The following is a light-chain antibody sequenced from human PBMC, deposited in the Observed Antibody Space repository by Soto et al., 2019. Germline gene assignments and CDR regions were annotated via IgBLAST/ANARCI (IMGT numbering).Light chain of an antibody. V-gene: IGKV1-39*01. CDR3: QQSYSTPWS. CDR2: AAS. CDR1: QSISSF. Sequence: IQMTRSPSSFSPSVEAGVTTTSRASQSISSFLNWYQQKPGKAPKLLIYAASSLQSGVPSRFSGSGSGTDFTLTISSLQPEDFATYYCQQSYSTPWSFGQGTKVDIK. J-gene: IGKJ1*01.